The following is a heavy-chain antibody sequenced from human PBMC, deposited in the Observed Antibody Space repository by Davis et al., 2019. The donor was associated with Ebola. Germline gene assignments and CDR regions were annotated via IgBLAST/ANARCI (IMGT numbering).Heavy chain of an antibody. J-gene: IGHJ4*02. CDR2: VYASGKT. V-gene: IGHV4-4*07. CDR1: GGSLSDYY. Sequence: PSETLSLTCTVSGGSLSDYYWNWIRQPAGKGLEWIGRVYASGKTNYNPSLKSRVTMTVDTSKNQFSLKLSSVTAADTAVYYCARQLGSGWYRRVAFDYWGQGTLVTVSS. D-gene: IGHD6-19*01. CDR3: ARQLGSGWYRRVAFDY.